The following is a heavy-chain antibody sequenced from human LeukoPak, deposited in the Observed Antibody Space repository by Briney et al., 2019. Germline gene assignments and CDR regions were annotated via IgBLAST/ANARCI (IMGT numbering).Heavy chain of an antibody. J-gene: IGHJ4*02. CDR1: GGSINSYY. CDR3: ARLPLDYGDYRGFEY. V-gene: IGHV4-59*08. CDR2: IYYTGST. Sequence: PSETLSLTCTVSGGSINSYYWSSIRQSPGKGLEWIGNIYYTGSTNYNPSLKSRVTISVDTSKNQFSLKLTSVTAADTAIYYCARLPLDYGDYRGFEYWGQGILVTVST. D-gene: IGHD4-23*01.